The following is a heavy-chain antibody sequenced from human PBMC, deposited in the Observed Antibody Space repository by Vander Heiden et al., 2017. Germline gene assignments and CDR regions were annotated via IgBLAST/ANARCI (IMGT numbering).Heavy chain of an antibody. D-gene: IGHD2-2*01. CDR2: ISGSGGST. J-gene: IGHJ6*02. CDR1: GFTFSSYA. Sequence: EVQLLESGGGLVQPGGSLRLSCAASGFTFSSYAMSWVRQAPGKGLEWVSTISGSGGSTYYADSWKGRFTISRDNSKNTLYLQMTSLTDEETAVYYCAKEGSDGSSTSCSRNYYGRDVWDQGPT. CDR3: AKEGSDGSSTSCSRNYYGRDV. V-gene: IGHV3-23*01.